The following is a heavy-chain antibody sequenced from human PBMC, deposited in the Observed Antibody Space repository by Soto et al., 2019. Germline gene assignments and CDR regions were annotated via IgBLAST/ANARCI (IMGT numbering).Heavy chain of an antibody. CDR1: GFNFNDAW. CDR2: IKSTPDGGTA. CDR3: TTDPNGSGGGY. D-gene: IGHD2-8*01. Sequence: EGQLVESGGGLVKPGGSLRLSCAASGFNFNDAWMNWVRQAPGKGPEWVGRIKSTPDGGTADYAAPVKGRVTISRDDSKHTVYLQMNSLKIEDTGVYYCTTDPNGSGGGYWGQGTRVTVSS. J-gene: IGHJ4*02. V-gene: IGHV3-15*07.